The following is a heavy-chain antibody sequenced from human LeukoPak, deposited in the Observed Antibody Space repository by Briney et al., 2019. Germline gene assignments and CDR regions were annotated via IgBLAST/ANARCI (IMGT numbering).Heavy chain of an antibody. D-gene: IGHD3-3*01. CDR1: GGSFSGYY. CDR3: ARVTIFHDAFDI. Sequence: PSETLSLTCAVYGGSFSGYYWSWIRQPPGKGLGWIGEINHSGSTNYNPSLKSRVTISVDTSKNQFSLKLSSVTAADTAVYYCARVTIFHDAFDIWGQGTMVTVSS. J-gene: IGHJ3*02. V-gene: IGHV4-34*01. CDR2: INHSGST.